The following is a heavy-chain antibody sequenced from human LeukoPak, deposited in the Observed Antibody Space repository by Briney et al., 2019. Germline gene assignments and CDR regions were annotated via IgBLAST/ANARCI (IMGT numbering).Heavy chain of an antibody. J-gene: IGHJ5*02. CDR2: IHNSGST. D-gene: IGHD1-26*01. Sequence: SETLSLTCTVSGGSISSSSYYWGWIRQPPGKGLEWIGSIHNSGSTYYNPSLKSRVTMSVDTSKNQFSLKLSSVTAADTAVYYCARVGSYYYGWFDPWGQGTLVTVSS. CDR1: GGSISSSSYY. CDR3: ARVGSYYYGWFDP. V-gene: IGHV4-39*07.